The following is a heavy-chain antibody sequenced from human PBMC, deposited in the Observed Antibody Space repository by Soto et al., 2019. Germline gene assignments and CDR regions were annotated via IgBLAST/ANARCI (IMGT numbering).Heavy chain of an antibody. CDR2: MYYSGST. V-gene: IGHV4-59*01. J-gene: IGHJ6*03. CDR1: GGSINNYY. D-gene: IGHD3-16*01. CDR3: ARIRRILGPMGV. Sequence: SETLSLTCTVSGGSINNYYWTWIRQPPGKGLEWIGYMYYSGSTNYNPSLKSRVTMSVDTSKNQFSLRLTSVTAADSAVYYCARIRRILGPMGVWGKGTTVTVSS.